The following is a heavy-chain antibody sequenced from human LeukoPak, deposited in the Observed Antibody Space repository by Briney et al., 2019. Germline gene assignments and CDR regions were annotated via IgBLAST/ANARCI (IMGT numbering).Heavy chain of an antibody. D-gene: IGHD2-15*01. CDR3: VTLPTGDY. Sequence: PGGSLRLSCAAFGFTVSRNHMTWVRQAPGKGLEWVSIIYSGGSTYYADSVRGRFTISRDSSQNTLYLQINGLRVEDTAVYYCVTLPTGDYWGQGTLVTVSS. CDR1: GFTVSRNH. CDR2: IYSGGST. J-gene: IGHJ4*02. V-gene: IGHV3-53*01.